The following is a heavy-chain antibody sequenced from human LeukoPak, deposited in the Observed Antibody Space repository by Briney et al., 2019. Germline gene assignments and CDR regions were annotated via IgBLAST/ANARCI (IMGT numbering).Heavy chain of an antibody. J-gene: IGHJ5*02. CDR2: IYTNGST. CDR1: GGSISSYY. V-gene: IGHV4-4*07. Sequence: SETLSLTCTVSGGSISSYYWSWIRQPAGKGLEWIGRIYTNGSTNYNPSLKSRVTMSVDTSKNQFSLKLSSVTAADTAVYYCARGDLRLHWFDPWGQGTLVTVSS. CDR3: ARGDLRLHWFDP.